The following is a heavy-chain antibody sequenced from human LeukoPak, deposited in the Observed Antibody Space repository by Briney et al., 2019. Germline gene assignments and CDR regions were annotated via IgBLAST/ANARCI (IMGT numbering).Heavy chain of an antibody. CDR1: GFTFSSYG. CDR3: ATLLQGDGMDV. Sequence: PGGSLRLSCAASGFTFSSYGMHWVRQAPGKGLEWVAVIWYDGSNTYYADSVKGRFTISRDNSKNTLYLQMNSLRAEDTAIYYCATLLQGDGMDVRGKGTTVTVSS. D-gene: IGHD1-26*01. J-gene: IGHJ6*04. V-gene: IGHV3-33*01. CDR2: IWYDGSNT.